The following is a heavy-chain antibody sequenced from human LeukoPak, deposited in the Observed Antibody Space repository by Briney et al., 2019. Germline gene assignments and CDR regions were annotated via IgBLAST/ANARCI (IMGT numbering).Heavy chain of an antibody. CDR1: GGSFSGYY. CDR2: INHSGST. Sequence: SETLSLTCAVYGGSFSGYYWSWIRQPPGKGLEWIGEINHSGSTNYNPSLKSRVTISVDTSKNQFSLKLNSVTAADTAVYYCARDPAVGGFDYWGQGTLVTVSS. J-gene: IGHJ4*02. D-gene: IGHD3-16*01. V-gene: IGHV4-34*01. CDR3: ARDPAVGGFDY.